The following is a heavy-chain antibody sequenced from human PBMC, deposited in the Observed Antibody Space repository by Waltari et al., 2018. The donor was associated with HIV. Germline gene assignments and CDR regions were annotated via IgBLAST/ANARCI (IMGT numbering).Heavy chain of an antibody. V-gene: IGHV1-46*01. J-gene: IGHJ4*02. CDR2: INPSGNST. D-gene: IGHD2-15*01. Sequence: QVQLVQSGAEVKKPGASVKVSCKASGYTFIRYYMHWVRKAPGQGLEWMGIINPSGNSTSYVQKFQGRLTMTRDTSTSTVYMELSSLRSEDTAVYYCARAPCSGGSCRLFDYWGQGTLVTVSS. CDR3: ARAPCSGGSCRLFDY. CDR1: GYTFIRYY.